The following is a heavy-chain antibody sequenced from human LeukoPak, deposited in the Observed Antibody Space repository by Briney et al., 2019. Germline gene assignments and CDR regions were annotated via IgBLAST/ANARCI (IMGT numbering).Heavy chain of an antibody. J-gene: IGHJ4*02. D-gene: IGHD1-26*01. V-gene: IGHV4-39*07. CDR1: GGSISSSSYY. CDR2: IYYSGST. Sequence: SETLSLTCTVSGGSISSSSYYWGWIRQPPGKGLEWIGSIYYSGSTYYNPSLKSRVTISVDTSKNQFSLKLSSVTAADTAVYYCARGGGVGATGYWGPGTLVTVSS. CDR3: ARGGGVGATGY.